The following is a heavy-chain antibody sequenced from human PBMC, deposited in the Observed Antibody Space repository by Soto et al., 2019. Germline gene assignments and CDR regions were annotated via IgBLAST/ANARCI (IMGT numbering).Heavy chain of an antibody. Sequence: PSETLSLTCAVSGYSISSGYCWGWIRQPPGKGLEWIGSIYHSGSTYYNPSLRSRVTISVDTSKNQFSLKLSSVTAADTAVYYCARDTLGAARIYNWFDPWGQGTLVTVSS. CDR3: ARDTLGAARIYNWFDP. V-gene: IGHV4-38-2*02. J-gene: IGHJ5*02. CDR2: IYHSGST. CDR1: GYSISSGYC. D-gene: IGHD6-6*01.